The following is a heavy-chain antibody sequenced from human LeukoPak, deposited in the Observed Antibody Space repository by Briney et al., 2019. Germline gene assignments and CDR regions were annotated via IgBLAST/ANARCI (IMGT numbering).Heavy chain of an antibody. CDR1: GYTFTGHY. Sequence: ASVKVSCKASGYTFTGHYMHWVRQAPGQGLEWMGWINPNSGGTNYAQKFQGRVTMTRDTSISTAYMELSRLRSDDTAVYYCARDQGYSYGGYQWGQGTLVTVSS. J-gene: IGHJ4*02. D-gene: IGHD5-18*01. V-gene: IGHV1-2*02. CDR3: ARDQGYSYGGYQ. CDR2: INPNSGGT.